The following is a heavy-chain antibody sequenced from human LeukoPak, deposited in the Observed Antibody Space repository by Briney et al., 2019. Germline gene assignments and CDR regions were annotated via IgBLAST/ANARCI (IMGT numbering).Heavy chain of an antibody. V-gene: IGHV4-4*07. CDR2: IYTSGST. Sequence: SETLSLTCTVSGGSISSYYWSWIRQPAGKGLGWIGRIYTSGSTKYNPSLKSRVTMSVDTSKNQFSLKLSSVTAADTAFYYCARGPSGSDPSDYWGQGTLVTVSS. J-gene: IGHJ4*02. CDR3: ARGPSGSDPSDY. CDR1: GGSISSYY. D-gene: IGHD3-10*01.